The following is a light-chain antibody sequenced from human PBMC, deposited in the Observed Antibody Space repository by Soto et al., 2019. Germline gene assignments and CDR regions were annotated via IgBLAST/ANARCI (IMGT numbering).Light chain of an antibody. J-gene: IGKJ4*01. V-gene: IGKV3-20*01. CDR1: QSVSSSY. CDR2: GAS. CDR3: QQYGSSPLT. Sequence: EILLTQSPGTLSLSPGERATLSCRARQSVSSSYLAWYQQKPGQAPRLLIYGASSRATGIPDRFSGSGSGTDVTLTISRLEPEDFSVYYCQQYGSSPLTFGGGTKVEIK.